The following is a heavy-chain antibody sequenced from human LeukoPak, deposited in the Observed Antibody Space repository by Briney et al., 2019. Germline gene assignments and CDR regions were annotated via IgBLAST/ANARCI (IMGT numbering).Heavy chain of an antibody. CDR1: GFTFSASW. CDR3: ARNLHDY. Sequence: GGSLRLSCAASGFTFSASWMNWVRQAPGKGLELVANIKQDGGEKHYVDSVKGRFTISRDNAENSLYLQMNSLRGEDTAVYYCARNLHDYWGQGTLVTVSS. J-gene: IGHJ4*02. CDR2: IKQDGGEK. V-gene: IGHV3-7*01.